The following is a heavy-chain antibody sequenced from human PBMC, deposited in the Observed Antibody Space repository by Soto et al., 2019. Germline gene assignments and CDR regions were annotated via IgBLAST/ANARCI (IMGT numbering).Heavy chain of an antibody. J-gene: IGHJ6*02. CDR2: ISGGGDNI. D-gene: IGHD1-1*01. V-gene: IGHV3-23*01. CDR3: AKDLHWYGMDV. Sequence: EMQLLESGGGLVQPGGSLRLSCVASGFPFSNYFMDWVRQVPGKGLEWVSVISGGGDNIQYGESVRGRFTISRDNSKNTLYLQMNSLRGDDTAVYYCAKDLHWYGMDVWSQGTTVTVSS. CDR1: GFPFSNYF.